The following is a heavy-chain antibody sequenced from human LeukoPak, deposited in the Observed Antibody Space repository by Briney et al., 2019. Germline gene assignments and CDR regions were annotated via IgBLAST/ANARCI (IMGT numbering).Heavy chain of an antibody. CDR1: VYTFTDYY. CDR2: INPKNGGT. Sequence: ASVTVSFTPSVYTFTDYYMHWVRQAPGQGREGMGWINPKNGGTNYAQKFQGRVTMTTDTSISTAYMELSSLTSDDTAVYYCARGRRFDPWGQGTLVTVSS. J-gene: IGHJ5*02. V-gene: IGHV1-2*02. CDR3: ARGRRFDP.